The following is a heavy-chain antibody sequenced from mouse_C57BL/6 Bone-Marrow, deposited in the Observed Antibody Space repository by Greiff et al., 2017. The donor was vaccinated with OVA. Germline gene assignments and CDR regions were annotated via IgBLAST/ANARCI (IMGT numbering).Heavy chain of an antibody. CDR3: TRSDAMDY. CDR2: IDPENGDT. Sequence: EVQLVESGAELVRPGASVKLSCTASGFNIKDDYMHWVKQRPEQGLEWIGWIDPENGDTEYASKFQGKATITADTSSNTAYLQLSSLTSEDTAVYYCTRSDAMDYWGQGTSVTVSS. J-gene: IGHJ4*01. CDR1: GFNIKDDY. V-gene: IGHV14-4*01.